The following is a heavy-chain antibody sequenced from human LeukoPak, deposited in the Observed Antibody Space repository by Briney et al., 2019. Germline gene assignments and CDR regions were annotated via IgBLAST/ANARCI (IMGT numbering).Heavy chain of an antibody. J-gene: IGHJ4*02. D-gene: IGHD2-8*01. CDR1: GFTFTSYW. CDR3: ARDNGF. V-gene: IGHV3-7*03. Sequence: PGGSLRLSCAASGFTFTSYWMNWVRQAPGKGLEWVASIKEDGSEKYYVDSVKGRFTISRDNAKNSVYLQMNSLRAEDTAVYYCARDNGFWGQGTLVTVSS. CDR2: IKEDGSEK.